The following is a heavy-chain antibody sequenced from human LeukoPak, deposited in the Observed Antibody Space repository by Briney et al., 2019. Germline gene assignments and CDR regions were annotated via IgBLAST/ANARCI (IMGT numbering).Heavy chain of an antibody. J-gene: IGHJ4*02. CDR1: GFTFNTYS. V-gene: IGHV3-21*06. CDR3: LRGDRRDY. CDR2: TDSSGGYM. Sequence: GGSLRLSCEASGFTFNTYSMNWARQAPGKGLEWVSSTDSSGGYMFYADSVKDRFIISRDNAKDSLYLQMNSLRVEDTAVYYCLRGDRRDYWGQGTLVTVSS.